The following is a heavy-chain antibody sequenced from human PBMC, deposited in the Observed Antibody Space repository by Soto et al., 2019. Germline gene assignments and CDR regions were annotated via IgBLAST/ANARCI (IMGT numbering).Heavy chain of an antibody. CDR1: GLSHSTSGEA. Sequence: QITLKESGPTLVKPTQTLTLTCTFSGLSHSTSGEAVGWIRQPPGKALEWLALIYWDDDKRYNPTLKTRLTITKDTSKNQVVLTLTNMDPVDTATYYCAHYVSTSPAGWFDPWGQGILVTVSS. CDR2: IYWDDDK. J-gene: IGHJ5*02. V-gene: IGHV2-5*02. CDR3: AHYVSTSPAGWFDP. D-gene: IGHD3-10*02.